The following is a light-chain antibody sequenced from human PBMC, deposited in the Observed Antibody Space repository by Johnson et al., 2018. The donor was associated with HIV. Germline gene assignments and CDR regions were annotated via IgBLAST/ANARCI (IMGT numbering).Light chain of an antibody. V-gene: IGLV1-51*02. J-gene: IGLJ1*01. CDR3: GTWDGSLSGYV. Sequence: VLTQPPSVSAAPGQKVTISCSGSSSDMGNYAVSWYQQLPGTAPKLLIYENNKRPSGIPDRFSGSKSGTSATLGITGLQTGDEADYYCGTWDGSLSGYVFGTGTKVTVL. CDR2: ENN. CDR1: SSDMGNYA.